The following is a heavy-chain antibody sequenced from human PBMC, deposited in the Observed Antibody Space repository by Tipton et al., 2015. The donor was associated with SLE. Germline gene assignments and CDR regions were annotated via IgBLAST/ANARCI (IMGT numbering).Heavy chain of an antibody. CDR1: GYSISSGYY. D-gene: IGHD2-15*01. CDR2: IYHSGST. Sequence: TLSLTCTVSGYSISSGYYWGWIRQPPGKGLEWIGSIYHSGSTYYNPSLKSRVTISVDTSKNQFSLKLSSVTAADTAVYYCARDRGEDDWGQGTLVTVSS. V-gene: IGHV4-38-2*02. CDR3: ARDRGEDD. J-gene: IGHJ4*02.